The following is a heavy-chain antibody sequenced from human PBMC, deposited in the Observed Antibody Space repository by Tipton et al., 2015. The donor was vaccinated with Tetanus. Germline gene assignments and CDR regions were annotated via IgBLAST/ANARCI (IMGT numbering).Heavy chain of an antibody. CDR1: GYSFTSYW. CDR2: IYPGDSDT. CDR3: ARGLSYNWKGEAGFDI. Sequence: QLVQSGAEVKKPGESLKISCKGSGYSFTSYWIGWARQMPGKGLEWMGIIYPGDSDTRYSPSFQGQVTISADKSISTAYLQWMSLKASDTAMYYCARGLSYNWKGEAGFDIWGQGTMVTVSS. J-gene: IGHJ3*02. V-gene: IGHV5-51*01. D-gene: IGHD1-20*01.